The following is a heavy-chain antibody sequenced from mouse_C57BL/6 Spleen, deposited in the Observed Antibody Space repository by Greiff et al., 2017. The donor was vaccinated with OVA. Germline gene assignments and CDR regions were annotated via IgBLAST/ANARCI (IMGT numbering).Heavy chain of an antibody. Sequence: DVQLQESGPGLVKPSQSLSLTCSVTGYSITSGYYWDWIRQFPGNKLEWMGYISYDGSNNYNPSLKNRISITRDTSKNQFFLKLNSVTTEDTATYYCARVDNYYFDYWGQGTTLTVSS. CDR3: ARVDNYYFDY. CDR2: ISYDGSN. CDR1: GYSITSGYY. J-gene: IGHJ2*01. V-gene: IGHV3-6*01. D-gene: IGHD1-3*01.